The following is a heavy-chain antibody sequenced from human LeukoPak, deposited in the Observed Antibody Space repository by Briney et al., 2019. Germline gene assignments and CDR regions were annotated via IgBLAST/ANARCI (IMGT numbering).Heavy chain of an antibody. Sequence: GGSLRLSCAASGFTVSSNYMSWVRHAQGKGLEWVSVIYSGGSTYYADSVKGRFTISRDNSKNTLYLQMNSLRAEDTAVYYCASGSGSYRTPYYYMDVWGTGTTVTVSS. J-gene: IGHJ6*03. V-gene: IGHV3-53*01. CDR1: GFTVSSNY. CDR2: IYSGGST. CDR3: ASGSGSYRTPYYYMDV. D-gene: IGHD3-10*01.